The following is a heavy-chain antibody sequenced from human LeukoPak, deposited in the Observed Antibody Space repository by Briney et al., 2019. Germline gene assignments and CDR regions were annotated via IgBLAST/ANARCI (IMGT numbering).Heavy chain of an antibody. V-gene: IGHV3-21*04. CDR2: ISSSSSYI. CDR3: AGRPGRLPIYFDY. CDR1: GFTFSSYS. D-gene: IGHD3-10*01. J-gene: IGHJ4*02. Sequence: GGSLRLSCAASGFTFSSYSMNWVRQAPGKGLEWVSSISSSSSYIYYADSVKGRFTISRDNAKNSLYLQLNILTAEDTPLYHCAGRPGRLPIYFDYWGQGILVTVSS.